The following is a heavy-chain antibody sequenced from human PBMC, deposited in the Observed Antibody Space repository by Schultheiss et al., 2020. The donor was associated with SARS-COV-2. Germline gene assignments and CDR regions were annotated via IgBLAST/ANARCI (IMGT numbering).Heavy chain of an antibody. J-gene: IGHJ4*02. CDR3: ARCHYYDSSGYPDY. D-gene: IGHD3-22*01. CDR2: INHSGST. CDR1: GGSFSGYY. Sequence: GSLRLSCAVYGGSFSGYYWSWIRQPPGKGLEWIGEINHSGSTNYNPSLKSRVTISVDTSKNQFSLKLSSVTAADTAVYYCARCHYYDSSGYPDYWGQGTLVTVSS. V-gene: IGHV4-34*01.